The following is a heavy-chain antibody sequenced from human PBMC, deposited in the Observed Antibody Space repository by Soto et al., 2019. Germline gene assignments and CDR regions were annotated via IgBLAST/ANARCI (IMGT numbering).Heavy chain of an antibody. CDR1: GGPISSYY. J-gene: IGHJ3*02. CDR2: IYYSGST. Sequence: SETLSLTCTVSGGPISSYYWSWIRQPPGKGLEWIGYIYYSGSTNYNPSLKSRVTISVDTSKNQFSLKLSSVTAADTAVYYCASQGAANAFDIWGQGTMVTVSS. D-gene: IGHD3-16*01. CDR3: ASQGAANAFDI. V-gene: IGHV4-59*01.